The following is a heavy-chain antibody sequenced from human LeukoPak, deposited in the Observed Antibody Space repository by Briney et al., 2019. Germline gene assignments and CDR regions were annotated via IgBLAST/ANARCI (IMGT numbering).Heavy chain of an antibody. CDR2: ISSSGSTI. Sequence: GGSLRLSCAASGFTFSDCYMSWIRQAPGKGLEWVSYISSSGSTIYYADSVKGRFTISRDNAKNSLYLQMNSLRAEDTAVYYCARHNYYDSSGYVDYWGQGTLVTVSS. J-gene: IGHJ4*02. CDR3: ARHNYYDSSGYVDY. V-gene: IGHV3-11*01. CDR1: GFTFSDCY. D-gene: IGHD3-22*01.